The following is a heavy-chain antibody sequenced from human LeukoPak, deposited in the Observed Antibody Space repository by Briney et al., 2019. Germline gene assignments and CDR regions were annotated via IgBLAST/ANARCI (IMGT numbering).Heavy chain of an antibody. Sequence: GGSLRLSCAASGFTFDDYAMHWVRQAPGKGLEWVSGISWNSGSIGYADSVKGRFTISRDNAKNSLYLQMNSLRAEDTALYYCAKAQGLLDDAFDIWGQGTMVTVSS. D-gene: IGHD2/OR15-2a*01. CDR3: AKAQGLLDDAFDI. CDR2: ISWNSGSI. J-gene: IGHJ3*02. V-gene: IGHV3-9*01. CDR1: GFTFDDYA.